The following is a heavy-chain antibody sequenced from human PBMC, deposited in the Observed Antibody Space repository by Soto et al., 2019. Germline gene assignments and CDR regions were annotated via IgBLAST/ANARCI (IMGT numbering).Heavy chain of an antibody. CDR2: IWYDGSKK. D-gene: IGHD6-6*01. CDR3: ARDAIAVRPGWFDP. V-gene: IGHV3-33*01. CDR1: GFTFSSYG. J-gene: IGHJ5*02. Sequence: QVQLVESGGGVVQPGRSLRLSCAASGFTFSSYGMHWVRQAPGKGLEWVAVIWYDGSKKYYADSVKGRFTVSRDNSRDKLHLQMTSLRAEDTAVYYCARDAIAVRPGWFDPWGLGTLVTVSS.